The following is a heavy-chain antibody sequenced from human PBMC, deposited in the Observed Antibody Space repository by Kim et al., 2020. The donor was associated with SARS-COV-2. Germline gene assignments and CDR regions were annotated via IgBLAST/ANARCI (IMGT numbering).Heavy chain of an antibody. CDR3: ASLQVKQEFFVGS. D-gene: IGHD1-1*01. CDR1: GFTFSSYW. J-gene: IGHJ4*02. CDR2: INSDGSST. Sequence: GGSLRLSCAASGFTFSSYWMHWVRQAPGKGLVWVSRINSDGSSTSYADSVKGRFTISRDNAKNTLYLQMNSLRAEDTAVYYCASLQVKQEFFVGSWGQGTLVTVSS. V-gene: IGHV3-74*01.